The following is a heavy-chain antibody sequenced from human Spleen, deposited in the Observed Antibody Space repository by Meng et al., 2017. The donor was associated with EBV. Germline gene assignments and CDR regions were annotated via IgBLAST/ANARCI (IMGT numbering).Heavy chain of an antibody. D-gene: IGHD6-13*01. CDR2: IYWDDDK. V-gene: IGHV2-5*02. Sequence: QITLKESGPTLVKPTQTLTLTCTFSGFSLDTNTVGVGWIRQPPGKALEWLGFIYWDDDKHYSPSLKSRLTITKDASKNQVALTMTNVDPADTGTYFCVHTSTPSSWQTDFWGQGTLVTVSS. J-gene: IGHJ4*02. CDR1: GFSLDTNTVG. CDR3: VHTSTPSSWQTDF.